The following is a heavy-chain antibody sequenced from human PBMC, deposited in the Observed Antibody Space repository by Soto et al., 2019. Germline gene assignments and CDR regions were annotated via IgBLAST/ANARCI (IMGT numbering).Heavy chain of an antibody. V-gene: IGHV3-11*06. CDR3: ARLRVGVNWYFDL. CDR2: VSSTGGYT. D-gene: IGHD1-26*01. J-gene: IGHJ2*01. CDR1: GFNFGDYY. Sequence: QMQLVESGGDLVKPGGSLRLSSAASGFNFGDYYMSWVRQAPGKGLEWVSFVSSTGGYTKYSDSVGGRFTVSRDNGKNSLHLQLNSLRVDDTAVYYCARLRVGVNWYFDLWGRGTLVTVSS.